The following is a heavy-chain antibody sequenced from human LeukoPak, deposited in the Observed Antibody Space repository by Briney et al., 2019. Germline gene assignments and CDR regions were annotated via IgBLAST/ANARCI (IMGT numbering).Heavy chain of an antibody. V-gene: IGHV3-21*01. CDR3: ARGYFQVYYMDV. CDR2: IRSSGNYI. CDR1: GFTFSSFS. D-gene: IGHD3-10*01. J-gene: IGHJ6*03. Sequence: GGSLRLSCAASGFTFSSFSMNWVRQAPGKGLEWVSSIRSSGNYIYYADSVKGRFTISRDNAKNSLYLQMNSLRAEDTAVYYCARGYFQVYYMDVWGKGTTVTVSS.